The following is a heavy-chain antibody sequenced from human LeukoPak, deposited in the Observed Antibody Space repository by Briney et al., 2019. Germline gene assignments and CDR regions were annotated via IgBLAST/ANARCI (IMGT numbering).Heavy chain of an antibody. Sequence: ASVKVSCKASGYTFTGYYMHWVRQAPGQGLGWMGWISAYNGNTNYAQKLQGRVTMTTDTSTSTAYMELRSLRSDDTAVYYCARDSPSMKQWLVIDYSGQGTLVTVSS. J-gene: IGHJ4*02. D-gene: IGHD6-19*01. CDR3: ARDSPSMKQWLVIDY. CDR1: GYTFTGYY. CDR2: ISAYNGNT. V-gene: IGHV1-18*04.